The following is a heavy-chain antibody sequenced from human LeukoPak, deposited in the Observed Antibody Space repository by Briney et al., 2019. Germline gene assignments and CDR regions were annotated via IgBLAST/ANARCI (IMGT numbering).Heavy chain of an antibody. CDR2: ISGSGATT. Sequence: PGGSLRLPCCAAGFTFSRYAMGLVRQAPGKGLEWVSTISGSGATTYYADSVKGRFTISRDNSKNTLYLQMNSLRAEDTAVYYCAMGFACGWPYFVDYWGQGTLVTVSS. CDR3: AMGFACGWPYFVDY. J-gene: IGHJ4*02. D-gene: IGHD6-19*01. CDR1: GFTFSRYA. V-gene: IGHV3-23*01.